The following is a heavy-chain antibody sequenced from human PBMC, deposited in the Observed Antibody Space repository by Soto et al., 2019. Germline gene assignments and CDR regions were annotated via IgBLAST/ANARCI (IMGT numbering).Heavy chain of an antibody. Sequence: EVQLVESGGDLVQPGGSLRLSCTVSGLKFSDAWMSWVRQVPGKGLEWVGRMKSIGSGGTTDYAALVKGRFTISRDDSKNTVYLQMNSLKAEDSAMYYCCWCGSVNYYFTQWGQGTRVTVSS. CDR1: GLKFSDAW. CDR3: CWCGSVNYYFTQ. CDR2: MKSIGSGGTT. D-gene: IGHD1-26*01. J-gene: IGHJ4*02. V-gene: IGHV3-15*01.